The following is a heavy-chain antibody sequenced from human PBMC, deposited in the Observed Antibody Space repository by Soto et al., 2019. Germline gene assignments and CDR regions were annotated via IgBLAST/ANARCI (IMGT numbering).Heavy chain of an antibody. D-gene: IGHD3-9*01. CDR1: GGSISSYY. CDR3: ARSGTTRYIGYYYYGMDV. V-gene: IGHV4-59*01. Sequence: SETLSLTCTVSGGSISSYYWSWIRQPPGKGLEWIGYIYYSGSTNYNPSLKSRVTISVDTSKNQFSLKLSSVTAADTAVYYCARSGTTRYIGYYYYGMDVWGQGTTVTVSS. J-gene: IGHJ6*02. CDR2: IYYSGST.